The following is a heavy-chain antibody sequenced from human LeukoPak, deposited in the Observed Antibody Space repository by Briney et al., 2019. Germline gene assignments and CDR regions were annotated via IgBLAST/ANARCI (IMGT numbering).Heavy chain of an antibody. V-gene: IGHV3-23*01. J-gene: IGHJ4*02. D-gene: IGHD2-21*01. CDR3: AKAPVTTCRGAYCYPFDY. CDR2: FSGSGGST. CDR1: GFTFSVYA. Sequence: PGGSLRLSCAASGFTFSVYAMSWVRQAPGKGLEWVSAFSGSGGSTYYADSVKGRFTISRDSSKNTLFLQMNRLRPEDAAVYYCAKAPVTTCRGAYCYPFDYWGQGTLVTVSS.